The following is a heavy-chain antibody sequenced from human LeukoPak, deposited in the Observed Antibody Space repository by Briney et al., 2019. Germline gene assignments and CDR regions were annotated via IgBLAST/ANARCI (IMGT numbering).Heavy chain of an antibody. CDR1: GFTVSSNY. CDR3: ARDRIYGGNSGALDI. V-gene: IGHV3-66*01. D-gene: IGHD4-23*01. CDR2: IYSDGTT. J-gene: IGHJ3*02. Sequence: GGSLRLSCAASGFTVSSNYMSWVRQAPGKGLEWVSIIYSDGTTYYEDSVKGRFTISRDNSENTLYLQMYSLRGEDTATHYCARDRIYGGNSGALDIWGQGTLVTVSS.